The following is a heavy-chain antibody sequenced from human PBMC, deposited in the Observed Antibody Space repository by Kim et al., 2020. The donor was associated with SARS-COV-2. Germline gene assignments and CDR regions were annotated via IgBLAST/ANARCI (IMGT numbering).Heavy chain of an antibody. V-gene: IGHV4-59*01. CDR2: IYYSGST. J-gene: IGHJ6*02. CDR3: ARVGEGSNLGITMVRGVTPVSPYYYYGMDV. Sequence: SETLSLTCTVSGGSISSYYWSWIRQPPGKGLEWIGYIYYSGSTNYNPSLKSRVTISVDTSKNQFSLKLSSVTAADTAVYYCARVGEGSNLGITMVRGVTPVSPYYYYGMDVWGQGTTVTVSS. D-gene: IGHD3-10*01. CDR1: GGSISSYY.